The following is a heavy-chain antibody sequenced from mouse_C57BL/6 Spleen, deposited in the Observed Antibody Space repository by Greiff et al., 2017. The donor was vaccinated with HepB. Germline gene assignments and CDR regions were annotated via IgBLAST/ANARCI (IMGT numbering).Heavy chain of an antibody. J-gene: IGHJ4*01. V-gene: IGHV3-6*01. CDR2: ISYDGSN. D-gene: IGHD1-1*01. CDR3: ASYYGSSYEEDYAMDY. Sequence: EVKLMESGPGLVKPSQSLSLTCSVTGYSITSGYYWNWIRQFPGNKLEWMGYISYDGSNNYNPSLKNRIPITRDTSKNQFFLKLNSVTTEDTATYYCASYYGSSYEEDYAMDYWGQGTSVTVSS. CDR1: GYSITSGYY.